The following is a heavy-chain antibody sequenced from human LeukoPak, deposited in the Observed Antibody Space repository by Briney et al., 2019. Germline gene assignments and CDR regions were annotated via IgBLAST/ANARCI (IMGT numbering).Heavy chain of an antibody. CDR2: IKQDGSQE. Sequence: PGGSLRLSCVASGFYFSAYLMSWVRRAPGKGPEWVANIKQDGSQEFYLDSVKGRLTISRDNGNNSLYLHMSRLRIEDTAVYYCARDLKGFNLWGQGALVTVSS. CDR3: ARDLKGFNL. J-gene: IGHJ5*02. V-gene: IGHV3-7*04. CDR1: GFYFSAYL.